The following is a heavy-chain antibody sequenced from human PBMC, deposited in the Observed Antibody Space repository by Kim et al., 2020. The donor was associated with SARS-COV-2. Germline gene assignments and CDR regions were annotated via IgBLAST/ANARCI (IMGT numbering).Heavy chain of an antibody. V-gene: IGHV4-31*03. J-gene: IGHJ3*02. D-gene: IGHD3-10*01. CDR3: ARSLGTLWFGELLIGDFDI. Sequence: SETLSLTCTVSGGSISSGGYYWSWIRQHPGKGLEWIGYIYYSGSTYYNPSLKSRVTISVDTSKNQFSLKLSSVTAADTAVYYCARSLGTLWFGELLIGDFDIRGQGTKVTDSA. CDR1: GGSISSGGYY. CDR2: IYYSGST.